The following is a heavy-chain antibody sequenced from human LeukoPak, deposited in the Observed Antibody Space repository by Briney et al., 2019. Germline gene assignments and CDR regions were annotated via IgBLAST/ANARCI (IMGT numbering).Heavy chain of an antibody. CDR1: GFTFSSYW. D-gene: IGHD2-15*01. CDR2: IKQDGSET. V-gene: IGHV3-7*01. Sequence: GGSLRLSCAASGFTFSSYWMSWVRQAPGKGLEWVANIKQDGSETYYVDSVKGRFTISRDNAKNSLYLQMNSLRAEDTAVYYCARARRYLGYCSGGSCYGYFDYWGQGTLVTVSS. J-gene: IGHJ4*02. CDR3: ARARRYLGYCSGGSCYGYFDY.